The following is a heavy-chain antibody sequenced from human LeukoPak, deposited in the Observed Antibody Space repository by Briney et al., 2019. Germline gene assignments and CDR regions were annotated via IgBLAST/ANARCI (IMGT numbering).Heavy chain of an antibody. V-gene: IGHV4-61*05. Sequence: TSETLSLTCTVSSGSISTSNYYWGWVRQPPGKALEWIGNIFYSGSTNYNPSLKSRVTISVDTSKNQFSLKLSSVTAADTAVYYCARVPKNCSGGSCYFDYWGQGTLVTVSS. CDR1: SGSISTSNYY. J-gene: IGHJ4*02. CDR2: IFYSGST. CDR3: ARVPKNCSGGSCYFDY. D-gene: IGHD2-15*01.